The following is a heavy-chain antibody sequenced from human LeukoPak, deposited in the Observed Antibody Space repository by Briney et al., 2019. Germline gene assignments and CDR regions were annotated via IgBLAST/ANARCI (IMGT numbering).Heavy chain of an antibody. Sequence: SQTLSLTCTVSGGSISSGSYYWRWIRQPAGKGLEWIGRIYTSGSTNYNPSLKSRVTISVDTSKNQFSLKLSSVTAADTAVYYCAREAVAGTSYYYYYMDVWGKGTTVTVSS. V-gene: IGHV4-61*02. CDR2: IYTSGST. CDR3: AREAVAGTSYYYYYMDV. D-gene: IGHD6-19*01. CDR1: GGSISSGSYY. J-gene: IGHJ6*03.